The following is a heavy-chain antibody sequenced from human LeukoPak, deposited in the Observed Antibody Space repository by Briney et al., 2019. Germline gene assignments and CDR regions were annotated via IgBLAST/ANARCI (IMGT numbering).Heavy chain of an antibody. CDR2: INPNSGGT. CDR3: ARVLRDWYFDL. CDR1: GYSFTGYY. Sequence: ASVKVSCKASGYSFTGYYIHWVRQASGQGLGWMGWINPNSGGTKYAQKFQGRVTMTRDTSISTAYMGLSRLTSDDTAVFYCARVLRDWYFDLWGRGTLVTVSS. J-gene: IGHJ2*01. V-gene: IGHV1-2*02.